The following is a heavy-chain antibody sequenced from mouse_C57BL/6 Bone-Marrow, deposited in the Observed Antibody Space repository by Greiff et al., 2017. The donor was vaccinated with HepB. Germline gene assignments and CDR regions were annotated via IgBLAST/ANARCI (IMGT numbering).Heavy chain of an antibody. D-gene: IGHD1-1*01. CDR2: ISSGSSTI. CDR3: GRNYGSDY. V-gene: IGHV5-17*01. CDR1: GFTFSDYG. Sequence: EVHLVESGAGLVKPGGSLKLSCAASGFTFSDYGMHWVRQAPEKGLEWVAYISSGSSTIYYAGTVKGRFTISRDNAKNTLFLQMTSLRSEDTAMYDCGRNYGSDYWGQGTTITVSS. J-gene: IGHJ2*01.